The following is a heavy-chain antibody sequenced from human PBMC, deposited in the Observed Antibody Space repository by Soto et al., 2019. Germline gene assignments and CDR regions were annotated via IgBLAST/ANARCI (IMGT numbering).Heavy chain of an antibody. Sequence: SGPTLVNPTQTLTLTCTFSGFSLSTSGVGVGWIRQPPGKALEWLALIYWSDDKRYSPSLKSRLTITKDTSKNRVVLTMTNMDPVDTATYYCAHTRSPLRIAAAGREFDYWGQGTLVTVSS. CDR1: GFSLSTSGVG. V-gene: IGHV2-5*01. CDR3: AHTRSPLRIAAAGREFDY. CDR2: IYWSDDK. J-gene: IGHJ4*02. D-gene: IGHD6-13*01.